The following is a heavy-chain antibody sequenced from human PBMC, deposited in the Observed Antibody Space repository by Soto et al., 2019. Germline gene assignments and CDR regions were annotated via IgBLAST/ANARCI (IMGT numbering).Heavy chain of an antibody. D-gene: IGHD4-4*01. CDR2: ILYDGSNK. Sequence: QVQLVESGGGVVQPGRSLRLSCAASGFTLSRYGIHWVRQAPGKGLEWVAVILYDGSNKDYVDSVKGRFTISRDNSKNTLYLQMNSLRAEDTAVYYCARDHGVYSNYFDYWGQGTLVTVSS. V-gene: IGHV3-30*03. CDR3: ARDHGVYSNYFDY. J-gene: IGHJ4*02. CDR1: GFTLSRYG.